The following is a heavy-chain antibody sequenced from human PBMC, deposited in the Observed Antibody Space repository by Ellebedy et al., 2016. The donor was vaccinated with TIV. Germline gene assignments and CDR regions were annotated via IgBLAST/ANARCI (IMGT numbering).Heavy chain of an antibody. CDR1: GYNFISHS. CDR2: ISPYDGKT. Sequence: AASVTVSCKASGYNFISHSISWVRQAPGQGLEGMGWISPYDGKTNFAPKFQGRVTMITDTSTTTAYMELKSLRSDDTAVYYCAKAPPVTTTLSFDSWGQGTLVAVSS. J-gene: IGHJ4*02. CDR3: AKAPPVTTTLSFDS. V-gene: IGHV1-18*01. D-gene: IGHD4-17*01.